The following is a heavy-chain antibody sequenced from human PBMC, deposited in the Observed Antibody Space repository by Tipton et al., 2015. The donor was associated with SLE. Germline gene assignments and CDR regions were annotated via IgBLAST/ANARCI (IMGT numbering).Heavy chain of an antibody. Sequence: TLSLTCTVSGGSISSYFWSWIRQPPGKGLEWIGYIYYSGSTNYNPSLKSRVTISVDTSKNQFSLKLSSVTAADTAVYYCAGGGGYYDFWSGYPYNWFDPWGQGTLVTVSS. V-gene: IGHV4-59*12. D-gene: IGHD3-3*01. CDR3: AGGGGYYDFWSGYPYNWFDP. CDR2: IYYSGST. J-gene: IGHJ5*02. CDR1: GGSISSYF.